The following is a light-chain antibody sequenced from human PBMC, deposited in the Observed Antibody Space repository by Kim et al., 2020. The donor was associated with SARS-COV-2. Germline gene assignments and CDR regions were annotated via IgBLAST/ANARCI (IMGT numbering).Light chain of an antibody. CDR2: YDR. Sequence: SYELTQPPSXSVAPGKTASITCGGNDIGSQSVHWYQQKPGQAPVLVIYYDRDRPSGITERFSGSKSGNAATLTISRVDAGDEADYYCQVWDSISDEKVFGTGTKVTVL. V-gene: IGLV3-21*04. CDR1: DIGSQS. J-gene: IGLJ1*01. CDR3: QVWDSISDEKV.